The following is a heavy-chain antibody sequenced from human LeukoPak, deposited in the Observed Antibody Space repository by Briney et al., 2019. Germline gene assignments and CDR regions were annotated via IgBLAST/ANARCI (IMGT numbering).Heavy chain of an antibody. CDR2: ISWNSGSI. J-gene: IGHJ5*02. V-gene: IGHV3-9*01. Sequence: PGGSLRLSCAASGFTFDDYAMHWVRQAPGKGLEWVSGISWNSGSIGYADSVKGRFTISRDNAKNSLYLQMNSLRAEDTAVYYCANANWFDPWGQGTLVTVSS. CDR1: GFTFDDYA. CDR3: ANANWFDP.